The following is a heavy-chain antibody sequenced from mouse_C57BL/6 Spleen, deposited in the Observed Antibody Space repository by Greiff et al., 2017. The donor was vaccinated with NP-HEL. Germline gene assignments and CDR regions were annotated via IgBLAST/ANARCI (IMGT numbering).Heavy chain of an antibody. V-gene: IGHV1-82*01. J-gene: IGHJ1*03. Sequence: LQESGPELVKPGASVKISCKASGYAFSSSWMNWVKQRPGKGLEWIGRIYPGDGDTNYNGKFKGKATLTADKSSSPAYMQLSSLTSEDSAVYFCARSNYWYFDVWGTVTTVTVAS. CDR2: IYPGDGDT. CDR3: ARSNYWYFDV. CDR1: GYAFSSSW.